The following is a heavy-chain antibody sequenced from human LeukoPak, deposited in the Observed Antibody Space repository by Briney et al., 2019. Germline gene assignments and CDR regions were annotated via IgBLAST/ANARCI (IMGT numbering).Heavy chain of an antibody. Sequence: ASVKVSCKVSGYTLTELSMHWVRQAPGKGLEWMGGFDPEDGETIYAQKFQGRVTMTEDTSTDTAYMELSSLRSEDTAVYYCATAHFAMARGVLRHFDYWGQGTLVTVSS. CDR1: GYTLTELS. J-gene: IGHJ4*02. CDR2: FDPEDGET. D-gene: IGHD3-10*01. CDR3: ATAHFAMARGVLRHFDY. V-gene: IGHV1-24*01.